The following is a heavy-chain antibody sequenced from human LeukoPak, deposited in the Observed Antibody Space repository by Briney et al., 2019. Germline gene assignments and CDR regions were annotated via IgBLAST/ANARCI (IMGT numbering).Heavy chain of an antibody. J-gene: IGHJ4*02. CDR2: LYSGGST. V-gene: IGHV3-66*01. D-gene: IGHD1-20*01. Sequence: GGSLRLSCAASGFTVSGKYMTWVRQAPGKGLEWVSILYSGGSTYYADSVKGRFTISRDNYKNTLYLQMNSLRTEDTAVYYCARNRDNYNYYFDCWGQGTLVTVSS. CDR1: GFTVSGKY. CDR3: ARNRDNYNYYFDC.